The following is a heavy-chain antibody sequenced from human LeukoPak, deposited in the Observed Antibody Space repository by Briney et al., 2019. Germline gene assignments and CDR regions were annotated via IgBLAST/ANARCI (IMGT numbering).Heavy chain of an antibody. Sequence: SETLSLTCTVSGGSISSYYWSWIRQPPGKGLEWIGYIYYSGSTNHNPSLKSRVTISVDTSKNQFSLKLSSVTAADTAVYYCARDRGYCSGGSCYPFDYWGQGTLVTVSS. V-gene: IGHV4-59*01. CDR2: IYYSGST. CDR3: ARDRGYCSGGSCYPFDY. J-gene: IGHJ4*02. D-gene: IGHD2-15*01. CDR1: GGSISSYY.